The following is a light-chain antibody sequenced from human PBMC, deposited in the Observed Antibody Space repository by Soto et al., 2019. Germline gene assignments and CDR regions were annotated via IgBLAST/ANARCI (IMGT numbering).Light chain of an antibody. Sequence: QSALTQPASVSGSPGQSITISCTGTSGDVGAYNYVSWYQQHPGKAPRLMIYEVSNRPSGVSNRFSGSKSGNTASLTISGLQAEDEADYSCSSFTTSRIYVFGSGTKLTVL. V-gene: IGLV2-14*03. CDR2: EVS. CDR3: SSFTTSRIYV. CDR1: SGDVGAYNY. J-gene: IGLJ1*01.